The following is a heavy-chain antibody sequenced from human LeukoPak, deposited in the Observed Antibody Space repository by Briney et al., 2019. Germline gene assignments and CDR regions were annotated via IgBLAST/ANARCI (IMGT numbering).Heavy chain of an antibody. CDR1: GFTFSSYA. D-gene: IGHD6-13*01. V-gene: IGHV3-64D*09. Sequence: SGGSLRLSCSASGFTFSSYAMHWVRQAPGKGLEHVSVISSNGYNKYYADSVKGRFTISRDNSKNTLYLQMSSLRVEDTAVYCCVKGGEYSSSASDIWGQGTMVTVSS. CDR2: ISSNGYNK. CDR3: VKGGEYSSSASDI. J-gene: IGHJ3*02.